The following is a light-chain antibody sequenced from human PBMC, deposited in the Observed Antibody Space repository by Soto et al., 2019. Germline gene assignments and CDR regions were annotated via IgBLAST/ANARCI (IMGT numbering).Light chain of an antibody. Sequence: QSVLTQPPSASGTPGQGVTISCSGSTSNIGSNYVYWYQQLPGTAPKLLIYRNNQRPSGVPDRFSGSKSGTSASLAISGLRSDDESDYCCATWHDRLTGSSVFATGPKAAVL. CDR1: TSNIGSNY. V-gene: IGLV1-47*01. J-gene: IGLJ1*01. CDR3: ATWHDRLTGSSV. CDR2: RNN.